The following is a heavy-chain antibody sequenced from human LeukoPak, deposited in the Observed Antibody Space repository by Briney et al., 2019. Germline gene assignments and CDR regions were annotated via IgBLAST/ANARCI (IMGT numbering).Heavy chain of an antibody. CDR2: IYYSGST. V-gene: IGHV4-31*03. D-gene: IGHD2-21*02. CDR1: GGSISSGGYY. CDR3: ARDTSYCGGDCYEAFDI. Sequence: SQTLSLTCTVSGGSISSGGYYWSWIRQHPGQGLEWIGYIYYSGSTYYNPSLKSRVTISVDTSKNQFSLKLSSVTAADTAVYYCARDTSYCGGDCYEAFDIWGQGTMVTVSS. J-gene: IGHJ3*02.